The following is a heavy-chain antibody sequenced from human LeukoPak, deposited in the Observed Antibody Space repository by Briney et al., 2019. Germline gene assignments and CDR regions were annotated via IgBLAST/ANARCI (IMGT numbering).Heavy chain of an antibody. CDR3: AKDTTWIQLWFAY. J-gene: IGHJ4*02. V-gene: IGHV3-7*01. CDR2: IKQDGSEK. D-gene: IGHD5-18*01. Sequence: PGGSLRLSCAASGFTFSNYWMSWVRQAPGKGLEWVANIKQDGSEKYYVDSVEGRFTISRDNAKNSLSLQMNSLRAEDTAVYYCAKDTTWIQLWFAYWGQGTLVTVSS. CDR1: GFTFSNYW.